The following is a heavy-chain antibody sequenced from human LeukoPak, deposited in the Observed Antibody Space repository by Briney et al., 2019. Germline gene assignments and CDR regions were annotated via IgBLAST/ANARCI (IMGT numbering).Heavy chain of an antibody. Sequence: GGSLRLSCAASGFTFSSYAMSWVRQAPGKGLEWVSGISDRGGRTYYADSVKSRFTISRDNSKNTLCLQMNSLRAEDTAVYYCAKGTSGSYVPDYWGQGTLVTVSS. CDR1: GFTFSSYA. J-gene: IGHJ4*02. V-gene: IGHV3-23*01. CDR2: ISDRGGRT. CDR3: AKGTSGSYVPDY. D-gene: IGHD1-26*01.